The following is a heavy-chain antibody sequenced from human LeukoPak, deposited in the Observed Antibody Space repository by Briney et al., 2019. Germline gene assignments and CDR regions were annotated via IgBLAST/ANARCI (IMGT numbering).Heavy chain of an antibody. V-gene: IGHV1-46*01. CDR1: GYTFTSYY. CDR3: ARAVAVAGGMRHYFDY. D-gene: IGHD6-19*01. Sequence: ASVKVSCKASGYTFTSYYMHWVRQAPGQGLEWMGIINPSGGSTSYAQKFQGRVTMTRDTSTSTVYMELSSLRSEDTAVYYCARAVAVAGGMRHYFDYWGQGTLVTVSS. J-gene: IGHJ4*02. CDR2: INPSGGST.